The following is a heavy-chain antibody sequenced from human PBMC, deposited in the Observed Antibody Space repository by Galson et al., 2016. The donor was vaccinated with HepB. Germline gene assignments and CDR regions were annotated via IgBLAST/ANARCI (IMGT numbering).Heavy chain of an antibody. CDR2: ISSSSAYM. J-gene: IGHJ6*02. Sequence: SLRLSCAASGLTFSRYSMNWVRQAPGKGLEWVSSISSSSAYMYYADSVKGRFTISRDNAKNSLYLQVNSLRAEDTAVYYCARDCGGGSCYGYYYFVMDVWGQGTTVTVSS. CDR1: GLTFSRYS. V-gene: IGHV3-21*06. CDR3: ARDCGGGSCYGYYYFVMDV. D-gene: IGHD2-15*01.